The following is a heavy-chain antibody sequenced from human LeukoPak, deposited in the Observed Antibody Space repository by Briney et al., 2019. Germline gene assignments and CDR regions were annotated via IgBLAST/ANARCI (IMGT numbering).Heavy chain of an antibody. CDR3: AREAGRGGTYSRPDY. CDR1: GYMFFNYG. D-gene: IGHD1-26*01. CDR2: ITVFDGKT. J-gene: IGHJ4*02. V-gene: IGHV1-18*01. Sequence: ASVKVSCKASGYMFFNYGITWVRQAPGHGLEWMGWITVFDGKTKYAQSLQGRVTMTTNTSTHTAYMELKSLRSDDTAVYFCAREAGRGGTYSRPDYWGQGTLVTVSS.